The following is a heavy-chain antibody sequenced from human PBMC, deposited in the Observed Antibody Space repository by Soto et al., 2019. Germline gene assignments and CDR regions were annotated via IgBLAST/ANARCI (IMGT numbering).Heavy chain of an antibody. CDR1: GFSLSTSGVS. CDR2: IYWDDDK. CDR3: AHRPNGGWLDY. J-gene: IGHJ4*02. V-gene: IGHV2-5*02. Sequence: QITLKESGPTLVKPTQTLTLTCTFSGFSLSTSGVSVGWIRQPPGKALEWLVLIYWDDDKRYSPSLKSRLTITKDTSKNQVVLTMTNMDPVDTATYYCAHRPNGGWLDYWGQGTLVTVSS. D-gene: IGHD6-19*01.